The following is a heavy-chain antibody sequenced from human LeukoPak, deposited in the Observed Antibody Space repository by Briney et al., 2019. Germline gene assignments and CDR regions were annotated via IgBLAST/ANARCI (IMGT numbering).Heavy chain of an antibody. CDR2: IKEDGGEK. J-gene: IGHJ4*02. D-gene: IGHD2-15*01. V-gene: IGHV3-7*01. CDR3: VRDRGYCSGGTCYALWDY. CDR1: GFTFSNYW. Sequence: GGSLRLSCAASGFTFSNYWMTWVRQAPGKGLEWVAHIKEDGGEKHYVDPVKGRFTISRDNAKNSLYLQMNSLRAEDTAMYYCVRDRGYCSGGTCYALWDYWGQGTLVTVFS.